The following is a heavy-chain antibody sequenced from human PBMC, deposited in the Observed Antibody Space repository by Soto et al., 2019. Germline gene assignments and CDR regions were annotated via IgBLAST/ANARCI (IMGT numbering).Heavy chain of an antibody. J-gene: IGHJ6*02. Sequence: SETLSLTCTVSGGSISSESYFWSWIRQPPGKGLEWIGYIHYNGDTNSNPSLKSRVTISVDSSKNQFSLKLSSVTAADTAVYYRARHDIIAKLQNGMGLWGQGTMVTVSS. CDR2: IHYNGDT. CDR1: GGSISSESYF. V-gene: IGHV4-61*01. CDR3: ARHDIIAKLQNGMGL.